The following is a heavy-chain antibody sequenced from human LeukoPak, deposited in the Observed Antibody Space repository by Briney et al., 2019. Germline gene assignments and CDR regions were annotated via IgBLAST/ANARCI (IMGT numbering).Heavy chain of an antibody. V-gene: IGHV4-59*01. D-gene: IGHD5-12*01. CDR3: ARVSGYDWESFYDY. J-gene: IGHJ4*02. CDR2: IYYSGST. CDR1: GGSISTYY. Sequence: SETLSLTCTVSGGSISTYYWSWIRQPPGKGLEWIGYIYYSGSTNYNPSLKSRVTISVDTSKNQFSLKLNSVTAADTAVYYCARVSGYDWESFYDYWGQGTLVTVSS.